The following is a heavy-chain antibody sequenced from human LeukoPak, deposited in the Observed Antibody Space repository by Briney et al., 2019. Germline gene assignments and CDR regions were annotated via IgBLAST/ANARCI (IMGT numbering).Heavy chain of an antibody. V-gene: IGHV1-2*02. CDR1: GYTFTGYY. Sequence: ASVKVSRKASGYTFTGYYMHWVRQAPGQGLEWMGWINPNSGGTNYAQKFQGRVTMTRDTSISTAYMELSRLRSDDTAVYYCARVGRYYDSSGNFDYWGQGTLVTVSS. D-gene: IGHD3-22*01. J-gene: IGHJ4*02. CDR2: INPNSGGT. CDR3: ARVGRYYDSSGNFDY.